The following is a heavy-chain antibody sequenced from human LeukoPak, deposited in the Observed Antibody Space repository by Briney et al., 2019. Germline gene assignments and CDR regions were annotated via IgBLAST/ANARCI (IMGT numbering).Heavy chain of an antibody. CDR1: GFTFSGYS. CDR3: ARVRRRSSAYDYSDY. V-gene: IGHV3-21*06. Sequence: GWSLGLSCAASGFTFSGYSMNWVRQAPGKGLEWVSALSSSSTYIYYVDSVKGRFTISRDNAKNSLYLQMNSLRAEDTAIYFCARVRRRSSAYDYSDYWGQGTLVTVSA. J-gene: IGHJ4*02. CDR2: LSSSSTYI. D-gene: IGHD5-12*01.